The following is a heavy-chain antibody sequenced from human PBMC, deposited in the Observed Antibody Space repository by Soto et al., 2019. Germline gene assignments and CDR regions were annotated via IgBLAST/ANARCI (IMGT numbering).Heavy chain of an antibody. CDR2: IYYSGST. D-gene: IGHD3-16*01. CDR1: GGSISSSSYY. Sequence: SETLSLTCTVSGGSISSSSYYWGWIRQPPGKGLEWIGSIYYSGSTYYNPSLKSRVTISADTSNNQFSLKLTSVTAADTAVYFGATYTAFSKYYFDYWGRGTLGASSS. V-gene: IGHV4-39*07. J-gene: IGHJ4*02. CDR3: ATYTAFSKYYFDY.